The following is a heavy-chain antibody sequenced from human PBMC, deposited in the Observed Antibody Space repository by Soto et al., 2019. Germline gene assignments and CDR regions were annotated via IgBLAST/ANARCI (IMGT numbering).Heavy chain of an antibody. Sequence: GGSLRLSCAASGFTFSNYAMNWVRQAPGKGLEWVSIISGSGGSIYYADSVKGRFTISRDNSKNTLYLQMNSLRAEDTAVYYCAKKGHTSDGYDYFDYWGQGTLVTVSS. V-gene: IGHV3-23*01. CDR1: GFTFSNYA. J-gene: IGHJ4*02. D-gene: IGHD6-19*01. CDR2: ISGSGGSI. CDR3: AKKGHTSDGYDYFDY.